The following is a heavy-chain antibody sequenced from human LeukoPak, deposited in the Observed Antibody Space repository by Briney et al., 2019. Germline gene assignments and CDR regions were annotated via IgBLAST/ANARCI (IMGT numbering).Heavy chain of an antibody. V-gene: IGHV1-2*02. J-gene: IGHJ3*02. Sequence: ASVKVSCKASGYTFTGYYMHWVRQAPGQGLEWMGWINPNSGGTNYAQKFQGRVTMTRDTSISTAYMELSRLRSDDTAVYYCARVDYYDSSGYSDAFDIWGQGTMVTVSS. CDR3: ARVDYYDSSGYSDAFDI. D-gene: IGHD3-22*01. CDR1: GYTFTGYY. CDR2: INPNSGGT.